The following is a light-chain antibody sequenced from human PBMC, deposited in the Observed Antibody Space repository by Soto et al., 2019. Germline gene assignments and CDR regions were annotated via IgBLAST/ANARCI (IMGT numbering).Light chain of an antibody. J-gene: IGKJ4*01. CDR2: GAS. CDR1: QSVGRSS. V-gene: IGKV3-20*01. Sequence: VLTRAPSALSFCRGGPAPLPRRASQSVGRSSLAWYQQKPGQPPRLLISGASSRATGIPDRFSGSGSVTDFTLTISRLEPEDFAVYYCQQYGDPVTFGGGTMV. CDR3: QQYGDPVT.